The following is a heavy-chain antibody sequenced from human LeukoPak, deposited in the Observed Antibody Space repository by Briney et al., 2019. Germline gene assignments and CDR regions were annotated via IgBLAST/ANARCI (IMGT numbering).Heavy chain of an antibody. D-gene: IGHD6-6*01. J-gene: IGHJ5*02. Sequence: SGGSLRLSCAASEFTFSRYWMSWVRQAPGKGLEWVANIKQDGSEKHYVDSVKGRFTISRDNAKNSLFLQMNSLRAEDTAVYYCARTGIAARPTVWFDPWGQGTLVTVSS. CDR1: EFTFSRYW. CDR3: ARTGIAARPTVWFDP. V-gene: IGHV3-7*01. CDR2: IKQDGSEK.